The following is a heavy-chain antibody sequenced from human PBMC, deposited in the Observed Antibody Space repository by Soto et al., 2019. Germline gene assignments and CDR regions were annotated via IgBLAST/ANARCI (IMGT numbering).Heavy chain of an antibody. CDR2: LDTEDGET. Sequence: VQLVQSGAEVKQPGASVKVSCQVSGYTPTKLAIHWVRQASGKGLEWMGRLDTEDGETVSAQKFQGRVTMTEDSSTATVYMELRRLRSEDTAVYYCATLSIVAPLWFYGLDVWGQGTTVTV. J-gene: IGHJ6*02. D-gene: IGHD2-21*01. CDR1: GYTPTKLA. V-gene: IGHV1-24*01. CDR3: ATLSIVAPLWFYGLDV.